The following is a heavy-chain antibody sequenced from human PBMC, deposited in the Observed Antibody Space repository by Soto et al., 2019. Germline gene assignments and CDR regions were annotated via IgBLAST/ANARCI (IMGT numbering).Heavy chain of an antibody. CDR1: GLIFSDYH. CDR2: IRRKANSDTT. J-gene: IGHJ6*02. D-gene: IGHD6-19*01. CDR3: AMLGGWSGGSSGMDV. V-gene: IGHV3-72*01. Sequence: EVQLVESGGGLVQPGGSLRLSCAASGLIFSDYHMDWVRQAPGKGLEWVGRIRRKANSDTTEYAASVKGRFTISRDDSKNSLYLQMNSLKSEDTAVYYCAMLGGWSGGSSGMDVWGQGPTVTVSS.